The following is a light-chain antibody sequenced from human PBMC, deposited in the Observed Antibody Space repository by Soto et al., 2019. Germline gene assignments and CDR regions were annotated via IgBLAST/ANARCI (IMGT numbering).Light chain of an antibody. Sequence: AIRMTQSPSSLSASTGDRVTITCRASQGISSYLAWYQQKPGKAPKLLIYAASTLQSGVPSRFSGSGSGTDFTLTINSLRPEDFATYYCQQSYTTPLTFGGGTKVDI. J-gene: IGKJ4*01. CDR1: QGISSY. V-gene: IGKV1-8*01. CDR2: AAS. CDR3: QQSYTTPLT.